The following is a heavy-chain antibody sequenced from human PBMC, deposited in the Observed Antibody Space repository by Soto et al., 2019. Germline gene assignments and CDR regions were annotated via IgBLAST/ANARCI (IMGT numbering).Heavy chain of an antibody. J-gene: IGHJ6*02. CDR1: GGTFRISA. CDR2: IIALIGTA. D-gene: IGHD4-4*01. CDR3: SRDVPPRYDYSFFFGLDV. V-gene: IGHV1-69*01. Sequence: DSCKASGGTFRISAIRWVPQARRQRLEWMGGIIALIGTANYAQKFQGRVTITADEDTCTAHMELSSLSAEDTAVYYCSRDVPPRYDYSFFFGLDVWGQGTMVTVSS.